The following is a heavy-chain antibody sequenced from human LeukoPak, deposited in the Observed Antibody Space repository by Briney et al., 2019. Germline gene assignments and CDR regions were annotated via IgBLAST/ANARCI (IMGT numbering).Heavy chain of an antibody. CDR1: GFTFSSYA. J-gene: IGHJ4*02. D-gene: IGHD5-24*01. Sequence: GGSLRLSCAASGFTFSSYAMSWVRQAPGTGLEWVSSISSSSSYIYYADSLKGRFTISRDNAQNSLYLQMNSLRAEDTAVYYCARGRDGSQSPIDYWGQGTQVTVSS. V-gene: IGHV3-21*01. CDR2: ISSSSSYI. CDR3: ARGRDGSQSPIDY.